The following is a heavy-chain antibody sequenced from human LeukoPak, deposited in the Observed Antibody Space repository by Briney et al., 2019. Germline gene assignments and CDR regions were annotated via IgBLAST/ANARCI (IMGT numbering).Heavy chain of an antibody. J-gene: IGHJ4*01. V-gene: IGHV1-69*05. D-gene: IGHD3-22*01. CDR1: GGTFSSYA. Sequence: ETSAKVSCKASGGTFSSYAISWVRQAPGQGLEWMGGIIPIFGTANYAQKFQGRVTITTDESTSTAYMELSSLRSEDTAVYYCARDVPREYYYDSSGHWDYWGQGTLVTVSS. CDR3: ARDVPREYYYDSSGHWDY. CDR2: IIPIFGTA.